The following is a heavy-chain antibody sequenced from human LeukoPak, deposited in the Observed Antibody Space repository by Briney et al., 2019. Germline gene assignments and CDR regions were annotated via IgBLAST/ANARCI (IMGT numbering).Heavy chain of an antibody. V-gene: IGHV4-39*07. D-gene: IGHD1-1*01. CDR1: GDSISSDNYY. J-gene: IGHJ4*02. CDR3: ARVTQSWVLTRGYFDY. Sequence: PSETLSLTCSVSGDSISSDNYYWGWIRQPPEKGLEWIGNIFYTGIPYYSPSLRSRVTISLDTSKNSFSLSLKSVTAADTAVYYCARVTQSWVLTRGYFDYWGQGTPVTVSS. CDR2: IFYTGIP.